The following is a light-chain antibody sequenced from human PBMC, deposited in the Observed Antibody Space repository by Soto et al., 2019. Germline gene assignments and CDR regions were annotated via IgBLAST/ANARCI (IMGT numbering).Light chain of an antibody. CDR2: AAS. J-gene: IGKJ4*01. CDR3: QQLNSYPALT. V-gene: IGKV1-9*01. CDR1: QGISSY. Sequence: IQLTQSPSSLSASVGDRVTITCRASQGISSYLAWYQQKPGKAPKLLIYAASTLQSGVPSRFSGSGSGTDFTLTISSLQPDDFATYYCQQLNSYPALTFGGGTKVDIK.